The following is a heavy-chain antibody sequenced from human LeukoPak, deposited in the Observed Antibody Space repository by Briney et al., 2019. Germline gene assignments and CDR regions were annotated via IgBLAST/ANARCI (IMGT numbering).Heavy chain of an antibody. V-gene: IGHV3-48*04. Sequence: PGGSLRLSCSASGFTLSTYSMTWVRQAPGKGLEWVSYVSTSGIIYYADSVKGRFTISRDNAKNSLYLRMDSLRAEDTAVYYCARDIVAPIRGALHNWLDPWGQGTLVTVSS. CDR2: VSTSGII. CDR3: ARDIVAPIRGALHNWLDP. CDR1: GFTLSTYS. D-gene: IGHD5-12*01. J-gene: IGHJ5*02.